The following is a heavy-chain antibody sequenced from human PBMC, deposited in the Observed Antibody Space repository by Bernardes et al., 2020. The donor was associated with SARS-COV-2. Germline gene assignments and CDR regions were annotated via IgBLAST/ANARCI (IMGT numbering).Heavy chain of an antibody. V-gene: IGHV1-18*01. J-gene: IGHJ4*02. CDR1: GYTFTRYG. CDR3: ARSPGQWLAAHLDS. CDR2: ISTDNGDT. Sequence: ASVKVSCMASGYTFTRYGISWVRQAPGQGLEWMGWISTDNGDTNYAQNFQGRVTMTTDTSTSTAYMEMRNLRSDDTAVYYCARSPGQWLAAHLDSWGPGTLVSVSS. D-gene: IGHD6-19*01.